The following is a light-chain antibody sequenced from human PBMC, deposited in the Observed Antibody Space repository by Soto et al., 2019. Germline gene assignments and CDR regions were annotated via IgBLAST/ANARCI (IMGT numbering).Light chain of an antibody. CDR3: QQRDNWPWT. J-gene: IGKJ1*01. V-gene: IGKV3-11*01. CDR2: DAS. CDR1: QSIRSN. Sequence: ETVLTQSPATLSLSPGERATLSCRASQSIRSNLAWYQHKPGQAPRLLIYDASNRATGIPGRFSGSGSGTGFTLTISNLEPEDFAVYYCQQRDNWPWTFGQGAKVEIK.